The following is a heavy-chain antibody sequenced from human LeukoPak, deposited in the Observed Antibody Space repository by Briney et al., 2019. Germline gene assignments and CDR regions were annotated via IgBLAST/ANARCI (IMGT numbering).Heavy chain of an antibody. CDR2: INSDGSST. CDR3: ARESNTAMVFPYNWFDP. CDR1: GFTFSSYW. D-gene: IGHD5-18*01. V-gene: IGHV3-74*01. Sequence: PGGSLRLSCAASGFTFSSYWMHWVRQAPGEGLEWVSRINSDGSSTSYADSVKGRFTISRDNAKNTLYLQMNSLRAEDTAVYYCARESNTAMVFPYNWFDPWGQGTLVTVSS. J-gene: IGHJ5*02.